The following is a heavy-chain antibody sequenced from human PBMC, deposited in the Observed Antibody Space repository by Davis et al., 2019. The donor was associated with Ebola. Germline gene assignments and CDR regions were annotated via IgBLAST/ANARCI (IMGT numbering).Heavy chain of an antibody. CDR3: ARTYYYDTTGFSGGGY. D-gene: IGHD3-22*01. J-gene: IGHJ4*02. CDR1: GYTFTGYY. V-gene: IGHV1-2*02. CDR2: TNPNSGGT. Sequence: ASVKVSCKASGYTFTGYYMHWVRQAPGQGLEWMGWTNPNSGGTNYAQKLQGRVTMTTDTSTSTAYMELRSLRSDDTAVYYCARTYYYDTTGFSGGGYWGQGTLVTVSS.